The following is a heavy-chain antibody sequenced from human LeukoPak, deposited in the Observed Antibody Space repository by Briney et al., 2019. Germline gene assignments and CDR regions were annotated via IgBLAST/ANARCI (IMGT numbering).Heavy chain of an antibody. D-gene: IGHD6-13*01. CDR1: GSSISSYY. CDR2: IYTSGST. V-gene: IGHV4-4*09. J-gene: IGHJ5*02. CDR3: ARPIAAAGNWFDP. Sequence: PSETLSLTCTVSGSSISSYYWSWIRQPPGKGLEWIGYIYTSGSTNYNPSLKSRVTISVDTSKNQFSLKLSSVTAADTAVYYCARPIAAAGNWFDPWGQGTLVTVSS.